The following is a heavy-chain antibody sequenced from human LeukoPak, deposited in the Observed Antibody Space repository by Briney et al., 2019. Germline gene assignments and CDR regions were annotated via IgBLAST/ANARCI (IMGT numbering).Heavy chain of an antibody. V-gene: IGHV3-21*01. CDR1: GFTFSSYS. J-gene: IGHJ4*02. Sequence: PGGSLRLSCAASGFTFSSYSMNWVRQAPGKGLEWVSSISSSSYIYYADSVKGRFTISRDNAKNSLYLQMNSLRAEDTAVYYCARDRYCSGGSCYGTDFDYWGQGTLVTVSS. CDR2: ISSSSYI. CDR3: ARDRYCSGGSCYGTDFDY. D-gene: IGHD2-15*01.